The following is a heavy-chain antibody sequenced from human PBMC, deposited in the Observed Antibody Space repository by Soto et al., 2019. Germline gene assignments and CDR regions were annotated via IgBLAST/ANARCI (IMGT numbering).Heavy chain of an antibody. D-gene: IGHD2-15*01. V-gene: IGHV1-18*01. CDR3: ARGSLTAATLLYFDY. Sequence: ASVKVSCKTSGYTFSSYGITWVRQAPGQGLEWMGWISVYNGNTNYAQKIQGRVTITADESTSTAYMELSSLRSEDTAVYYCARGSLTAATLLYFDYWGQGTLVTVSS. CDR1: GYTFSSYG. J-gene: IGHJ4*02. CDR2: ISVYNGNT.